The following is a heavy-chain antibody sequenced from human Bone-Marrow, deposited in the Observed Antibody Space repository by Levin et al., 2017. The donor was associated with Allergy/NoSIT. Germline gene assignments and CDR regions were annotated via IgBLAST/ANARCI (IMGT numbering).Heavy chain of an antibody. CDR2: ISPDGTQA. CDR1: GYPFSDFW. CDR3: AVGAHY. D-gene: IGHD1-26*01. V-gene: IGHV3-7*01. Sequence: TGGSLRLSCEASGYPFSDFWMTWVRQAPGKGLQWVANISPDGTQASYLESLKGRFTVSRDNAKSALFLQMVSLTVEDTATYYCAVGAHYWGQGTLVTVSS. J-gene: IGHJ4*02.